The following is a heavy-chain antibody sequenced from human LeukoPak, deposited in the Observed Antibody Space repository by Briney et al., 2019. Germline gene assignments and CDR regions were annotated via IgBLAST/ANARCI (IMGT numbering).Heavy chain of an antibody. D-gene: IGHD3-22*01. CDR1: GFTFKLYW. J-gene: IGHJ4*02. CDR2: INDDGSDT. V-gene: IGHV3-74*01. CDR3: VRGGPSTWF. Sequence: PGGSLRLSCAASGFTFKLYWMHWVRQVPGKGPVWVARINDDGSDTVYADSVKGRFTISRDDAKNMLNSLRGEDTAVYHCVRGGPSTWFWGQGTLVTVSS.